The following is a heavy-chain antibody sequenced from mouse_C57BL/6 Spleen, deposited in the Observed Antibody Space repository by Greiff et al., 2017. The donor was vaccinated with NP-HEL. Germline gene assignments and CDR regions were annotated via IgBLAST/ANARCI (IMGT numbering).Heavy chain of an antibody. Sequence: VQLQQSGTELVKPGASVKLSCKASGYTFTSYWMHWVKQRPGQGLEWIGNINPSNGGTNYNEKFKSKATLTVDKSSSTAYMQLSSLTSEDSAVYYCARTDDGDHPLYAMDYWGQGTSVTVSS. D-gene: IGHD2-13*01. CDR1: GYTFTSYW. CDR2: INPSNGGT. J-gene: IGHJ4*01. CDR3: ARTDDGDHPLYAMDY. V-gene: IGHV1-53*01.